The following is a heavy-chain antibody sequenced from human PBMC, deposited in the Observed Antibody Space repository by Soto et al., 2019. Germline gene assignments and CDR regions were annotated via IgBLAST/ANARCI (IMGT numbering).Heavy chain of an antibody. CDR1: CSRITNYD. V-gene: IGHV1-18*01. Sequence: YRNPSCSRITNYDSYLVRHVPLQEIERMGWINTHNDNTNHAQKLQGRVTMTTDTSTSTAYMELRSLRSDDTAVYYCARGVGSGTYYNQYNWFDPWGQGTLVTVSS. CDR3: ARGVGSGTYYNQYNWFDP. J-gene: IGHJ5*02. CDR2: INTHNDNT. D-gene: IGHD3-10*01.